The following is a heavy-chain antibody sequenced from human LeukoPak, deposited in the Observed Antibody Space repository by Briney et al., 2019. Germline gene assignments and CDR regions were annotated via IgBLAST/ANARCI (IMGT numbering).Heavy chain of an antibody. J-gene: IGHJ4*02. D-gene: IGHD1-26*01. CDR1: GFTFSSYA. CDR2: ISGSGGST. V-gene: IGHV3-23*01. CDR3: AKDPGIVGATNTDY. Sequence: GGSLRLSCAASGFTFSSYAMSWVRQAPGKGLEWVSAISGSGGSTYYADSVKGRFTISRDNSKNTLYLQMNSLRAEDTAVYYCAKDPGIVGATNTDYWGQGTLVTVAS.